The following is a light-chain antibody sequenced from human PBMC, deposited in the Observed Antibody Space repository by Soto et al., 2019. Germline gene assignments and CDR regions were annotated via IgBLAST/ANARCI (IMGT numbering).Light chain of an antibody. CDR2: DAS. J-gene: IGKJ3*01. V-gene: IGKV3-11*01. CDR1: QSVSSH. CDR3: QQRSNWPPGVT. Sequence: EIVLTQSPATLSLSPGERVTLSCRASQSVSSHLAWYQQKPGQAPRLLIYDASNRATGIPARFSGSGSGTDFTLTISSLEPEDFAFYYCQQRSNWPPGVTFGPGTKVDIK.